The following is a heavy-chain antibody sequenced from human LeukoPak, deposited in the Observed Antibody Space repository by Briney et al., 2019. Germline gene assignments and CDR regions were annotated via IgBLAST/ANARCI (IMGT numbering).Heavy chain of an antibody. J-gene: IGHJ4*02. CDR2: IRGDWHDT. CDR1: GFRFSDFW. V-gene: IGHV3-74*01. Sequence: GGSRRLSCTASGFRFSDFWMHWVRQAPGKGLEWVSRIRGDWHDTTYADSVKGRFTISRDNAQNTLYLQMNSLRVEDTAVYYCASDRVLGSGSLDNWGQGTLVTVSS. D-gene: IGHD3-10*01. CDR3: ASDRVLGSGSLDN.